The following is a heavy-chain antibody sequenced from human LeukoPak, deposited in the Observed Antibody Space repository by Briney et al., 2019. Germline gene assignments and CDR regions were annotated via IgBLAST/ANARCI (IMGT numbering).Heavy chain of an antibody. D-gene: IGHD3-16*02. CDR3: ARGPPGSDRAFDI. Sequence: GGSLRLSCAASGFTLSSYGMHWVRQAPGKGLEWVAVIWYDGSNKYYADSVKGRFTISRDNSKNTLYLQMNSLRAEDTAVYYCARGPPGSDRAFDIWGQGTMVTVSS. J-gene: IGHJ3*02. CDR2: IWYDGSNK. V-gene: IGHV3-33*01. CDR1: GFTLSSYG.